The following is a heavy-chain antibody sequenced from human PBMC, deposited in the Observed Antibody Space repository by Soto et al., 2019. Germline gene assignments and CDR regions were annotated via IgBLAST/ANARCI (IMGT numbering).Heavy chain of an antibody. V-gene: IGHV4-4*07. CDR2: IYATGTT. Sequence: PSETLSLTCTVSGASISGFYWSWIRKSAGKGLEWIGRIYATGTTDYNPSLKSRVMMSVDTSKKQFSLKLRSVTAADTAVYYCVTAATKTLREWFDPWGQGISVTVSS. CDR3: VTAATKTLREWFDP. CDR1: GASISGFY. J-gene: IGHJ5*02. D-gene: IGHD1-1*01.